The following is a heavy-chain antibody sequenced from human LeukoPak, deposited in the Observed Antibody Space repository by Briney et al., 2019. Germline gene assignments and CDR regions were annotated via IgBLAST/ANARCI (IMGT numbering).Heavy chain of an antibody. Sequence: PGRSLRLSCAASGFTFSSYGMHWVRQAPGKGLEWVAVIWYDGSNKYYADSVKGRFTISRDNSKNTLYLQMNSLRAEDTAVYYCARAMVPAAPFDPWGQGTLVTVSS. D-gene: IGHD2-2*01. CDR2: IWYDGSNK. CDR1: GFTFSSYG. V-gene: IGHV3-33*01. J-gene: IGHJ5*02. CDR3: ARAMVPAAPFDP.